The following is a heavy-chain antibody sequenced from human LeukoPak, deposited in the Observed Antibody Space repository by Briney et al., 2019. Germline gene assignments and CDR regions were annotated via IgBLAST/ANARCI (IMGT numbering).Heavy chain of an antibody. J-gene: IGHJ4*02. CDR2: ISGGDGST. CDR3: AKAKSGGAWDCFDY. Sequence: GGSLRLSCAASGFTFSSYAMSWVRQAPGKGLEWVSVISGGDGSTYYADSVKGRFTISRDNSKNTLHLQMNSLRAEDTAMYYCAKAKSGGAWDCFDYWGQGTLVTVSS. CDR1: GFTFSSYA. V-gene: IGHV3-23*01. D-gene: IGHD6-25*01.